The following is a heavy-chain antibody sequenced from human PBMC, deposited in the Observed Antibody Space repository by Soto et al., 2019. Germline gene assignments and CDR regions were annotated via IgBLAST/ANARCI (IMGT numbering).Heavy chain of an antibody. CDR1: GFTFSSYA. Sequence: GGSLRLSCAASGFTFSSYAMSWVRQAPGKGQEKVSAISGSGGSTYYAESVKGQFTISRDNSKNTLYLQINSLRAEDTALYYCAKDTSIWGHNWFDPWGHGTLVTVSS. D-gene: IGHD3-16*01. V-gene: IGHV3-23*01. CDR3: AKDTSIWGHNWFDP. CDR2: ISGSGGST. J-gene: IGHJ5*02.